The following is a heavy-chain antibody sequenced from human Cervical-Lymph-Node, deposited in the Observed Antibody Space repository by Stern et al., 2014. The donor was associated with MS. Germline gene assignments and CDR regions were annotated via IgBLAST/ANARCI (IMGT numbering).Heavy chain of an antibody. D-gene: IGHD2-15*01. CDR2: IIPIFGTA. CDR1: GGTFSSYA. CDR3: GVVVVAAKYYYGMDV. Sequence: QVQLGQSGAEVKKPGSSVKVSCKASGGTFSSYAISWVRQAPGQGLEWMGGIIPIFGTANYAQKFQGRVTITADESTSTAYMELSSLRSEDTAVYYCGVVVVAAKYYYGMDVWGQGTTVTVSS. J-gene: IGHJ6*02. V-gene: IGHV1-69*01.